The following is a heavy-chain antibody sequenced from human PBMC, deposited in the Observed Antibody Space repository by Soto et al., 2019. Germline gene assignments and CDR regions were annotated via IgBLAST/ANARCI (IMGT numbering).Heavy chain of an antibody. CDR1: GYTFTNYA. CDR3: ARSIAVAINWFDP. CDR2: INAGNGRT. D-gene: IGHD6-19*01. Sequence: ASVKVSCKASGYTFTNYAIHWVRQAPGQRLEWMGWINAGNGRTKYSQNFQGRVTITRDTSASIVYMEVNSLRSEDTALYYCARSIAVAINWFDPWGQGTLVTVSS. J-gene: IGHJ5*02. V-gene: IGHV1-3*01.